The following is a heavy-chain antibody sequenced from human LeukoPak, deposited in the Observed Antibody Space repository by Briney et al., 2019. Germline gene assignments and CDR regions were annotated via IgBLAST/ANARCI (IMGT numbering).Heavy chain of an antibody. CDR1: GGSISSSSYY. V-gene: IGHV4-39*01. Sequence: PSQTLSLTCTVSGGSISSSSYYWGWIRQPPGKGLEWIGDIYYSGSTYYNPSLKSRVTISVDTSMTLKLSSVTAADTAVYYCARQRGGGYWYFDLWGRGTLVTVSS. CDR2: IYYSGST. CDR3: ARQRGGGYWYFDL. J-gene: IGHJ2*01.